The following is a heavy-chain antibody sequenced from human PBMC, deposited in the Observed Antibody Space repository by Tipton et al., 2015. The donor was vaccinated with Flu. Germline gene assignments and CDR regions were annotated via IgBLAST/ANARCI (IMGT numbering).Heavy chain of an antibody. CDR2: IKQDGSEK. CDR1: GFTFSSYW. CDR3: ARASFYAFDY. J-gene: IGHJ4*02. V-gene: IGHV3-7*03. D-gene: IGHD3-16*01. Sequence: LRLSCAASGFTFSSYWMSWVRQAPGKGLEWVANIKQDGSEKQYVDSLKGRFTISRDNAKNSLYLQMNSLRADDTAVYYCARASFYAFDYWGQGTLVTVSS.